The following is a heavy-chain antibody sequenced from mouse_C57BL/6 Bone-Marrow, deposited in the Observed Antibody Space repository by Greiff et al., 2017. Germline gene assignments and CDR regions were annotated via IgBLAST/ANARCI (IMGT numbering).Heavy chain of an antibody. V-gene: IGHV12-3*01. CDR3: AEDTTGTDYAMDY. J-gene: IGHJ4*01. D-gene: IGHD4-1*02. CDR1: GFPITSGYY. CDR2: ITHSGET. Sequence: VKVVESGPGLVKPSQSLFLTCSITGFPITSGYYWIWIRQSPGKPLEWMGYITHSGETFYNPSLQSPISITRETSKNQFFLQLNSVTTEDTAMYYCAEDTTGTDYAMDYWGQGTSVTVSS.